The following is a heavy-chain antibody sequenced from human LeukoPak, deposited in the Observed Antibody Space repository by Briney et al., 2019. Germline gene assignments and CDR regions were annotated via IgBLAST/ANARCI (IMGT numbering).Heavy chain of an antibody. J-gene: IGHJ4*02. D-gene: IGHD5-18*01. Sequence: ASVKVSCKVSGYSLTEFSMHWVRQAPGKGLEWMGGFDPEDDKTIYPQKFQGRVTMTEDTSTDTAYMELSSLRSEDTAVYYCAKDLLGNRGYGPPDSWGQGTLVTVSS. CDR2: FDPEDDKT. CDR3: AKDLLGNRGYGPPDS. CDR1: GYSLTEFS. V-gene: IGHV1-24*01.